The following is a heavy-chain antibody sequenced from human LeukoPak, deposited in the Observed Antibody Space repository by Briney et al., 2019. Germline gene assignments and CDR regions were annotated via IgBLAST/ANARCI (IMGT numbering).Heavy chain of an antibody. V-gene: IGHV3-73*01. D-gene: IGHD5-18*01. CDR3: TGNSNTDMVNY. Sequence: GGSLRLSCAASGFTFIGSAVHSVRQASGKVLEWVCRIRSKANRYATAYAASVKGRFPISRDDSKNTAYLRMNTVKTEESDVYYCTGNSNTDMVNYWGQGTLVTVSS. CDR1: GFTFIGSA. CDR2: IRSKANRYAT. J-gene: IGHJ4*02.